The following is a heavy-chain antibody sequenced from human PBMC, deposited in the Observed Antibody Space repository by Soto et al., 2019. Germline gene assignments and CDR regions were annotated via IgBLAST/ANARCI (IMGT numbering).Heavy chain of an antibody. CDR1: GFTFSSYA. J-gene: IGHJ6*02. V-gene: IGHV3-23*01. CDR2: ISGSGGST. D-gene: IGHD2-2*01. CDR3: AFDRAYCSSTSCYRGYYYYYGMDV. Sequence: GGSLRLSCAASGFTFSSYAMSWVRQAPGKGLEWVSAISGSGGSTYYADSVKGRFTISRDNSKNTLYLQMNSLRAEDTDVYYCAFDRAYCSSTSCYRGYYYYYGMDVWGQGTTVTVSS.